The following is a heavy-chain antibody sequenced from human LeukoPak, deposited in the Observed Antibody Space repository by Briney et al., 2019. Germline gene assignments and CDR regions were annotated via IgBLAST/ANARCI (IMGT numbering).Heavy chain of an antibody. CDR3: ARSLTMIVLSAFDI. J-gene: IGHJ3*02. V-gene: IGHV1-69*13. D-gene: IGHD3-22*01. CDR2: IIPIFGTA. CDR1: GGTFSSYA. Sequence: SVKVSCKASGGTFSSYAISWVRQAPGQGLEWMGGIIPIFGTANYAQKFQGRVTITADESTSTAYMELSSLRSEDTAVYYCARSLTMIVLSAFDIWGQGTMVTVSS.